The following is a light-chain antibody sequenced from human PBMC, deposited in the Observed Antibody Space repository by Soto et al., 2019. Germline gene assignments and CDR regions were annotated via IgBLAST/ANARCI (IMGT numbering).Light chain of an antibody. CDR2: SNN. V-gene: IGLV1-44*01. CDR1: SSNLGSNT. CDR3: AAWDDSLSGPV. Sequence: QSVLTQPPSASGTPGQRVTISCSGSSSNLGSNTVNWYQHLPGTAPKLLIYSNNQRPSGVPDRFSGSKSGTSASLAISGLQSEDEADYYCAAWDDSLSGPVFGGGTKLTVL. J-gene: IGLJ2*01.